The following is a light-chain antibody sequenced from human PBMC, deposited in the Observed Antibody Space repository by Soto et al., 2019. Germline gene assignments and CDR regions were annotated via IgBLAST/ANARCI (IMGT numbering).Light chain of an antibody. Sequence: QLVLTQPPSASGSPGQSITISCTGTSSDVGGYNYVSWYQQHPGKAPKLMIYDVSNRPSGVSNRFSGSKSGNTASLTISGLQAEDEADYYCSSYTSSSTVVFGGGTKLTVL. J-gene: IGLJ2*01. CDR2: DVS. V-gene: IGLV2-14*01. CDR3: SSYTSSSTVV. CDR1: SSDVGGYNY.